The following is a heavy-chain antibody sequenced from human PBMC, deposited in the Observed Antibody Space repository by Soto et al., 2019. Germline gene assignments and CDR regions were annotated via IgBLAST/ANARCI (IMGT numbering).Heavy chain of an antibody. Sequence: PGGSLRLSCAASGFSFNTYGMYWVRQAPGKGLEWVSSISASGNRIYVADSLRGRFTISRDNAKNSLFLRMSSLRAEHTAVYYCAREYKGISNNWFDLWGQGTLVTVSS. CDR3: AREYKGISNNWFDL. J-gene: IGHJ5*02. V-gene: IGHV3-21*01. CDR2: ISASGNRI. D-gene: IGHD1-20*01. CDR1: GFSFNTYG.